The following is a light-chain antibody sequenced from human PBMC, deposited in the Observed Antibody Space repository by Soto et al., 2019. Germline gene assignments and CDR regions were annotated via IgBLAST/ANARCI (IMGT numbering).Light chain of an antibody. CDR2: EGS. CDR1: SSDVGSYNL. Sequence: QSALTQPASVSGSPGQSITISCTGTSSDVGSYNLVSWYQHHPGKAPKLMIYEGSKRPSGVSNRFSCSKSGNTASLTISGLQAEDEADYYCCSYAGTSTDVVLGGGTKLTVL. J-gene: IGLJ2*01. V-gene: IGLV2-23*01. CDR3: CSYAGTSTDVV.